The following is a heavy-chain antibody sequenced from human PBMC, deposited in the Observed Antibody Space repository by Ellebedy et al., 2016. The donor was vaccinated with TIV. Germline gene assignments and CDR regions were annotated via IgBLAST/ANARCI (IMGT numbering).Heavy chain of an antibody. CDR1: GFTFSSHV. J-gene: IGHJ4*02. D-gene: IGHD5-18*01. Sequence: PGGSLRLSCVASGFTFSSHVMNWVRQAPGKGLEWVSSIGASGTDKYYADSVKGRFTISRDNAKNSLYLQMDSLRAEDKAVFYCARDTAMNYWGLGTLVTVSS. V-gene: IGHV3-21*01. CDR2: IGASGTDK. CDR3: ARDTAMNY.